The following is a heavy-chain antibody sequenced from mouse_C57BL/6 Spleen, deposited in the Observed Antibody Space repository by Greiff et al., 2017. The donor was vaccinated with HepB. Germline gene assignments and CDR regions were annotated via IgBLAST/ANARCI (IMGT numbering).Heavy chain of an antibody. V-gene: IGHV1-80*01. CDR1: GYAFSSYW. Sequence: QVQLQQSGAVLVKPGASVKISCKASGYAFSSYWMNWVKQRPGKGLEWIGQIYPGDGDTNYNGKFKGKATLSADKSSSTAYMQLSSLTSEDSAVYFCAREDYYGTYWYFDVWGTGTTVTVSS. J-gene: IGHJ1*03. CDR2: IYPGDGDT. D-gene: IGHD1-1*01. CDR3: AREDYYGTYWYFDV.